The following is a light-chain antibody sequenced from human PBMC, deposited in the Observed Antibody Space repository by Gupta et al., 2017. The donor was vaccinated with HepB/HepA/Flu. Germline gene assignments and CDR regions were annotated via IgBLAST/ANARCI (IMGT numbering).Light chain of an antibody. J-gene: IGKJ1*01. CDR3: QQDHSSWT. CDR1: RSVSSN. Sequence: EIVMTQSPVTLSVSPGKRATLSCRTSRSVSSNLAWFQQKPGQAPRLIIYGASNRATGSPARFSGSGSGTEFTLTSSGRQYEDFAIYYVQQDHSSWTFGQGTKVEI. CDR2: GAS. V-gene: IGKV3-15*01.